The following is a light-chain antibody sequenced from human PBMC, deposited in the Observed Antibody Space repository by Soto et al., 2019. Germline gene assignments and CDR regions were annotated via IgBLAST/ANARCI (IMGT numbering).Light chain of an antibody. CDR2: KAS. J-gene: IGKJ1*01. V-gene: IGKV1-5*03. Sequence: DIPMTQSPSTLSASVGDRVTITCRASQSISSWLAWYQQKPGKAPKLLIYKASSLESGVPSRFSGSGSGTEFTLTISSLQPDDFATYYCQQYNSSSVTFGQGTKVEIK. CDR1: QSISSW. CDR3: QQYNSSSVT.